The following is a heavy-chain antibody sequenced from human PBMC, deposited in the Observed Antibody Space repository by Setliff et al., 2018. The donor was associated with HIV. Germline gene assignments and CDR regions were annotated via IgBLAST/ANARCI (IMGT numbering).Heavy chain of an antibody. Sequence: PGGSLRLSCAASGFTFSTYGMHWVRQAPGKGLEWVTYIRYYGSNEYYAESVKGRFTISRDNSKNTLYLQMNSLRAEDTAVYYCAKCGGVTCYSASWYFDYWGQGTLVTVSS. D-gene: IGHD2-15*01. CDR3: AKCGGVTCYSASWYFDY. J-gene: IGHJ4*02. CDR2: IRYYGSNE. V-gene: IGHV3-30*02. CDR1: GFTFSTYG.